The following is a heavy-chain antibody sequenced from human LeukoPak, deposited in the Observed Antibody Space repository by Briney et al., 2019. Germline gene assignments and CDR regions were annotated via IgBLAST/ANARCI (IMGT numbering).Heavy chain of an antibody. CDR2: IYYSGST. J-gene: IGHJ1*01. D-gene: IGHD6-13*01. Sequence: SETLSLTCTVSGVSISSYYWSWIRQPPGKGLEWIGYIYYSGSTNYNPSLKSRVTISVDTSKNQSSLKLSSVTAADTAVYYCAREYLGSSSWFQNWGQGTLVTVSS. V-gene: IGHV4-59*01. CDR1: GVSISSYY. CDR3: AREYLGSSSWFQN.